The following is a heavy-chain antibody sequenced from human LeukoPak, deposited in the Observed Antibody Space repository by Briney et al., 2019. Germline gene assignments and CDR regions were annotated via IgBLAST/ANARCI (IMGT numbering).Heavy chain of an antibody. V-gene: IGHV4-34*01. CDR1: GWSFSNYY. J-gene: IGHJ6*03. CDR3: ARRWNYARNYYIDV. Sequence: SETLSLTCAVYGWSFSNYYWSWIRQPPGKGLEWIGEINDSGRINYNPSLMSRVTVSVDTSKNQFSLRLTSVTATDTAVYYCARRWNYARNYYIDVWRNGATVSVSS. D-gene: IGHD1-7*01. CDR2: INDSGRI.